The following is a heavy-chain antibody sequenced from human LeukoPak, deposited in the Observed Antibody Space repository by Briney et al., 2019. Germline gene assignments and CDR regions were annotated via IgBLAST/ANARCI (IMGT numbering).Heavy chain of an antibody. V-gene: IGHV3-74*01. CDR2: INSDGSST. D-gene: IGHD6-6*01. Sequence: PGGSLRLSCAASGFTFSSYAMSWVRQAPGKGLVWVSRINSDGSSTSYADSVKGRFTISRDNAKNTLYLQMNSLRAEDTAVYYCARAEYSRSFDYWGQGTLVTVSS. CDR1: GFTFSSYA. J-gene: IGHJ4*02. CDR3: ARAEYSRSFDY.